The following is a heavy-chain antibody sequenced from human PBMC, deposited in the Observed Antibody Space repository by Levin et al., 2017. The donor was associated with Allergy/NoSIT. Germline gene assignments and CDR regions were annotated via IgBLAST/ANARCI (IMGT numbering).Heavy chain of an antibody. CDR3: AKGYRSDGGGRVLDY. Sequence: GESLKISCAASGFTFSSYAMSWVRQAPGKGLEWVSAISGSGGSTYYADSVKGRFTISRDNSKNTLYLQMNSLRAEDTAVYYCAKGYRSDGGGRVLDYWGQGTLVTVSS. V-gene: IGHV3-23*01. J-gene: IGHJ4*02. CDR1: GFTFSSYA. CDR2: ISGSGGST. D-gene: IGHD3-16*01.